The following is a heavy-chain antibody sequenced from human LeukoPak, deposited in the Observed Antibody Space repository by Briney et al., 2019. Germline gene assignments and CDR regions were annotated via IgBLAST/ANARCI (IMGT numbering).Heavy chain of an antibody. Sequence: GGSLRLSCAASGFTFNNYAMHWVRQAPGKGLEWVAVMSIDGNLKFYADSVRGRFTISRDNSRNTLYLQMNSLRAEDTAVYYCARDLSYDSSGYYYDAFDIWGQGTMVTVSS. D-gene: IGHD3-22*01. CDR1: GFTFNNYA. J-gene: IGHJ3*02. V-gene: IGHV3-30*04. CDR2: MSIDGNLK. CDR3: ARDLSYDSSGYYYDAFDI.